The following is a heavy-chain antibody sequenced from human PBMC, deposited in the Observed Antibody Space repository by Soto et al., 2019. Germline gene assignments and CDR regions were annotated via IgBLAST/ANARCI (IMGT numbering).Heavy chain of an antibody. CDR2: IDHSGST. CDR3: ARAYDYGDPRDAFDS. Sequence: PSETLSLTRAVYVGSFSGLYRKWIRQPPGKGLEWIGKIDHSGSTRYNPSLKSRVSISVDTSKKLFSLRLTSVTAADTAVYYCARAYDYGDPRDAFDSWGEGTMVTVSS. V-gene: IGHV4-34*01. CDR1: VGSFSGLY. J-gene: IGHJ3*02. D-gene: IGHD4-17*01.